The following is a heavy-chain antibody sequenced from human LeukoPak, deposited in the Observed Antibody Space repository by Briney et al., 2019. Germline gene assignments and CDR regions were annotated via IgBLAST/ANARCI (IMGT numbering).Heavy chain of an antibody. CDR3: ASSSDAIFGVVTPIDY. J-gene: IGHJ4*02. CDR1: GFTFSSYA. Sequence: QPGRSLRLSCAASGFTFSSYAMHWVRQAPGKGPEWVAVISYDGSNKYYADSVKGRFTISRGNSKNTLYLQMNSLRAEDTAVYYCASSSDAIFGVVTPIDYWGQGTLVTVSS. D-gene: IGHD3-3*01. CDR2: ISYDGSNK. V-gene: IGHV3-30-3*01.